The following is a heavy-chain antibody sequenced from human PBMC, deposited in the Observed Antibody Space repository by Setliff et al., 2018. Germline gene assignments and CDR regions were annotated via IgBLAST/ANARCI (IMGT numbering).Heavy chain of an antibody. CDR3: ARVSMYYNFWSGYYGERGEYFDY. CDR1: GGSISSSSYY. J-gene: IGHJ4*02. D-gene: IGHD3-3*01. CDR2: IYYSGST. V-gene: IGHV4-39*07. Sequence: SETLSLTCTVSGGSISSSSYYWGWIRQPPGKGLEWIGRIYYSGSTYYNPSLKSRVTISVDTSKNQFSLKLSSVTAADTAVYYRARVSMYYNFWSGYYGERGEYFDYWGQGTLVTVSS.